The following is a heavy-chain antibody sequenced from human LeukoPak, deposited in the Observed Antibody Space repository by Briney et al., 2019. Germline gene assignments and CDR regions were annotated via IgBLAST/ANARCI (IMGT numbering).Heavy chain of an antibody. CDR3: ARDPSAARAEYFQH. V-gene: IGHV3-7*01. CDR2: IKKDGSKK. J-gene: IGHJ1*01. D-gene: IGHD6-6*01. Sequence: PGGSLRLSCAASGFTFSSYWMSWVRQAPGKGLEWVANIKKDGSKKYYVDSVKGRFTISRDNAKNSLYLQMNSLRAEDTAVYYCARDPSAARAEYFQHWGRGTLVTVSS. CDR1: GFTFSSYW.